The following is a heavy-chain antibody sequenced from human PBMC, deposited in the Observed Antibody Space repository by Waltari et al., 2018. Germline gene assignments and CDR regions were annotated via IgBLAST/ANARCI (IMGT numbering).Heavy chain of an antibody. Sequence: VQLVESGGGWVQPGGSLRLSCAASGFSLSSYSMNWVRQAPGRGLEWVSYIGSSGSTIYYADSVKGRFTISRDSAKNSLYLQMNSLRDEDTAVYYCAGVVARDWGQGTLVTVSS. CDR1: GFSLSSYS. CDR2: IGSSGSTI. V-gene: IGHV3-48*02. CDR3: AGVVARD. J-gene: IGHJ4*02.